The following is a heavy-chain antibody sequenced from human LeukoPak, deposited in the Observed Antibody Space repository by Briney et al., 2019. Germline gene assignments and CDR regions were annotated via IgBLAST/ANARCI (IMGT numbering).Heavy chain of an antibody. CDR2: IYYSGST. CDR1: GASISSYY. CDR3: ARHRYYYDSSGYYYQP. Sequence: PSETLSLTCTVSGASISSYYWSWIRQPPGKGLEWVGYIYYSGSTNYNPSLKRRVTISVDTSKNQFSLRLSSVAAADTAVYYCARHRYYYDSSGYYYQPWGQGTLVTVSS. V-gene: IGHV4-59*01. J-gene: IGHJ5*02. D-gene: IGHD3-22*01.